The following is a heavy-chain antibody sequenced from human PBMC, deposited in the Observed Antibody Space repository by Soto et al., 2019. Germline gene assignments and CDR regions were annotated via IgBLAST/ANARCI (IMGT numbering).Heavy chain of an antibody. CDR1: GGSISSGDYY. Sequence: QVQLQESGPGLVKPSQTLSLTCTVSGGSISSGDYYWSWIRQPPGKGLEWIGYIYYSGSTYYNPSLKSRVTISVDTSKNQFSLKLSSVTAADTAVYYCARGYYYDSSGYYYGSSPGYGMDVWGQGTTVTVSS. CDR3: ARGYYYDSSGYYYGSSPGYGMDV. D-gene: IGHD3-22*01. V-gene: IGHV4-30-4*01. J-gene: IGHJ6*02. CDR2: IYYSGST.